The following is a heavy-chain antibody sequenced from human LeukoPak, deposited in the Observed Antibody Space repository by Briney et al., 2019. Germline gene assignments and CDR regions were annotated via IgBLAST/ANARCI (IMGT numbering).Heavy chain of an antibody. CDR3: AKDQSWYYDFWSGYYPNYYYGMDV. J-gene: IGHJ6*02. CDR2: IWYDGSNK. V-gene: IGHV3-33*06. CDR1: GFTFSSYG. Sequence: GGSLRLSCAASGFTFSSYGMHWVRQAPGKGLEWVAVIWYDGSNKYYADSVKGRFTISRDNSKNTLYLQMNSLRAEDTAVYYCAKDQSWYYDFWSGYYPNYYYGMDVWGQGTTVTVSS. D-gene: IGHD3-3*01.